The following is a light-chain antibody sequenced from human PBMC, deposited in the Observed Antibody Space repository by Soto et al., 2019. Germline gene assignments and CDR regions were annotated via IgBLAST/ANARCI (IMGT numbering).Light chain of an antibody. V-gene: IGKV1-27*01. CDR3: QKYNSAPGIT. Sequence: DIQMTQSPSSLSASVGDRVTITCRASQGISNYLAWYQQKPGKVPNLLIYAASTLQSGVPSRFSGSGSGTXFTLTXSSLXXXXXXTXYCQKYNSAPGITFGQGTRLEIK. CDR2: AAS. J-gene: IGKJ5*01. CDR1: QGISNY.